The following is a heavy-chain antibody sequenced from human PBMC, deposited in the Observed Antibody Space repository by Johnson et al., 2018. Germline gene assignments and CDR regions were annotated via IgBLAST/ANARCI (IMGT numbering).Heavy chain of an antibody. Sequence: QVQLVESGGGVVQPGRSLRPSCAASEFTFSTYGMHWVRQAPGKGLEWVAVIWYDGSNKYYADTVKGRFTISRDNSKNTLYLQMNSLRAEDTAVYYCAKDKDSQGIVSRMYFQHWGQGTLVTVSS. V-gene: IGHV3-33*06. CDR3: AKDKDSQGIVSRMYFQH. J-gene: IGHJ1*01. D-gene: IGHD3-16*02. CDR2: IWYDGSNK. CDR1: EFTFSTYG.